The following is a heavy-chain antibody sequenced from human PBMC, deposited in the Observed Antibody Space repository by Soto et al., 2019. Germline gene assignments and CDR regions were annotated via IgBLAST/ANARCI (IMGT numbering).Heavy chain of an antibody. D-gene: IGHD3-3*01. V-gene: IGHV4-34*01. J-gene: IGHJ6*02. Sequence: QVQLQQWGAGLLKPSETLSLTCAVYGGSFSGYYWSWIRQPPGKGLEWIGEINHSGSTNYNPSLKSRVTISVDTSKNQFSLKLSSVTAADTAVYYCARGGSDFCGLEWLFIFPGGGMDVWGQGTTVTVSS. CDR1: GGSFSGYY. CDR2: INHSGST. CDR3: ARGGSDFCGLEWLFIFPGGGMDV.